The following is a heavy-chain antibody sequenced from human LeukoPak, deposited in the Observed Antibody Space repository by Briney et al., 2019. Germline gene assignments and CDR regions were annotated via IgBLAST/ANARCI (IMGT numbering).Heavy chain of an antibody. CDR1: GFTFSSYS. CDR3: ARGTSAGGPISPFDF. J-gene: IGHJ4*02. Sequence: GGSLRLSCAASGFTFSSYSMNWVRQAPGKRLEWVSSISSSSSYIYYADSVKGRFSISRDNAKNTVYLQMNSLRAEDTGIYYCARGTSAGGPISPFDFWGQGTVVTVSS. V-gene: IGHV3-21*01. CDR2: ISSSSSYI. D-gene: IGHD6-13*01.